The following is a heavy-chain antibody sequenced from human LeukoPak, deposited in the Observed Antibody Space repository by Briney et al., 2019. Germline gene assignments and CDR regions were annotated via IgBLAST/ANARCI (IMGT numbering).Heavy chain of an antibody. D-gene: IGHD3-10*01. Sequence: SETLSLTCTVSGGSISSYYWSWLRQPPGKGLEWIGYIYYSGGTNYNPSLKSRVTISVDTSKNQFSLKLSSVTAADTAVYYCARDLYGSGSYLGYWGQGTLVTVSS. CDR2: IYYSGGT. V-gene: IGHV4-59*01. CDR1: GGSISSYY. CDR3: ARDLYGSGSYLGY. J-gene: IGHJ4*02.